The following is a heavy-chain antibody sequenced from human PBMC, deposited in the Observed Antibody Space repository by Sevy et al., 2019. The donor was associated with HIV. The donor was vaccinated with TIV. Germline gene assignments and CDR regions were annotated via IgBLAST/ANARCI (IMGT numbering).Heavy chain of an antibody. Sequence: GGSLRLSCAASGFTFSNYNMNWVRQAPGKGLEWVSSISGDSNYIYYADSVQGRFTVSRDNAKNSLYLQMNSLRAEDTAVYYCARDLRIAATGLSPAFDSWGQGTPVTVSS. D-gene: IGHD6-13*01. J-gene: IGHJ4*02. V-gene: IGHV3-21*01. CDR2: ISGDSNYI. CDR1: GFTFSNYN. CDR3: ARDLRIAATGLSPAFDS.